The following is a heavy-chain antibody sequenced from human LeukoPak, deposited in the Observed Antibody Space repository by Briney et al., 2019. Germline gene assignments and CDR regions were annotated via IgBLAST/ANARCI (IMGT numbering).Heavy chain of an antibody. CDR2: ISGSGGST. V-gene: IGHV3-23*01. CDR1: GSTFSSYA. D-gene: IGHD3-3*01. J-gene: IGHJ4*02. CDR3: AKGGVLRFLEWFGFDY. Sequence: GGSLRLSCAASGSTFSSYAMNWVRKAPGKGLELVSAISGSGGSTYYADSVKGRFTISRDNSKNTLYLQMNSLRAEDTAVYYCAKGGVLRFLEWFGFDYWGQGTLVTVSS.